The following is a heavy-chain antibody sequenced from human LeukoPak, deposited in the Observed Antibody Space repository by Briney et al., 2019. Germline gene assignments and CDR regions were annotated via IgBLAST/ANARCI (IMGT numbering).Heavy chain of an antibody. CDR1: GYIFTNYE. Sequence: ASVKVSCKASGYIFTNYEMNWVRQAPGQGLEWMGWINTTTGSPTYVQGFTGRFVFSLDTSVSTTYLQISSLEAEDTAVYYCARTVLGATGYFDYWGQGTLITVSS. V-gene: IGHV7-4-1*02. CDR2: INTTTGSP. D-gene: IGHD1-26*01. CDR3: ARTVLGATGYFDY. J-gene: IGHJ4*02.